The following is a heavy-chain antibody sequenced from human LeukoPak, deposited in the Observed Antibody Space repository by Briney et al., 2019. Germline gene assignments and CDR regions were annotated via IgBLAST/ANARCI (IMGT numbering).Heavy chain of an antibody. D-gene: IGHD4-17*01. J-gene: IGHJ5*02. Sequence: SETLSLTCTVSGGSVSSGSYYWSWIRQPPGTGLEWIVYIYYSGSTNYNPSLKSRVTIPVDTSKNQFSLKLSSVTAADTAVYYCARGLRVNWFDHWGQGTLVTVSS. CDR1: GGSVSSGSYY. CDR3: ARGLRVNWFDH. CDR2: IYYSGST. V-gene: IGHV4-61*01.